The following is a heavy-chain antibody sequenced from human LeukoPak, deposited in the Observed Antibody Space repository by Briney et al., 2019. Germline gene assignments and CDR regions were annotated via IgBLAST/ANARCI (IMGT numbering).Heavy chain of an antibody. D-gene: IGHD3-9*01. J-gene: IGHJ4*02. CDR3: ARGSRYFDWLLYPPARPGAFDY. CDR2: IIPIFGTA. Sequence: SVKVSCKASGGTFISYAISWVRQAPGQGLEWMGGIIPIFGTANYAQKFQGRATITADESTSTAYMELSSLRSEDTAVYYCARGSRYFDWLLYPPARPGAFDYWGQGTLVTVSS. CDR1: GGTFISYA. V-gene: IGHV1-69*13.